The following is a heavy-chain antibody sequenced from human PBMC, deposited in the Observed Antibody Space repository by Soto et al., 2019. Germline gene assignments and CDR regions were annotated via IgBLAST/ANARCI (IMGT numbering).Heavy chain of an antibody. J-gene: IGHJ6*02. CDR3: ERLSCSLTTCYYGLDV. Sequence: PGESLKISCQGSGYSFTSYWITWVRQMPGKGLEWMGRVDPSDSYTTYSPSFQGHVTISADKSIGTAYLQWNSLKASDTAMYYCERLSCSLTTCYYGLDVWGQGTTVTVSS. D-gene: IGHD2-15*01. CDR1: GYSFTSYW. CDR2: VDPSDSYT. V-gene: IGHV5-10-1*01.